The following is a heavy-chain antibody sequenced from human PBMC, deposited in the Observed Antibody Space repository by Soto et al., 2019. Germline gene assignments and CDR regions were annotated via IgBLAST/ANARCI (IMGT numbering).Heavy chain of an antibody. J-gene: IGHJ2*01. D-gene: IGHD6-13*01. V-gene: IGHV4-59*08. CDR2: IYYSGIT. CDR1: GGSISSHY. Sequence: QVQLQESGPGLVKPSETLSLTCTVSGGSISSHYWSWIRQPPGRGLEWIGFIYYSGITDSNPSLKSRLTISLDTSKNQLSLRLSSVTAADTAVYYCARPRGIAPAVWYFDLWGRGTLVTVSS. CDR3: ARPRGIAPAVWYFDL.